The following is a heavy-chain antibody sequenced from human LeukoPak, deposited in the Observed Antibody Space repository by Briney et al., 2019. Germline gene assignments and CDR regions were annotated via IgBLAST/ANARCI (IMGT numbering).Heavy chain of an antibody. CDR2: ISSSSSYI. V-gene: IGHV3-21*04. J-gene: IGHJ3*02. Sequence: GGSLRLSCAASGFTFSSYSMNWVRQAPGKGLEWVSSISSSSSYIYYADSVKGRFTISRYNSKHTLYLKINSLRAEYTAVYYCAKISDSGYGLDAAFDIWGQGTMVTVSS. CDR3: AKISDSGYGLDAAFDI. D-gene: IGHD5-12*01. CDR1: GFTFSSYS.